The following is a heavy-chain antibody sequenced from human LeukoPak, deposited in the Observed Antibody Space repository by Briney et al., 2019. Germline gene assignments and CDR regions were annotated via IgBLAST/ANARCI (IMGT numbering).Heavy chain of an antibody. D-gene: IGHD3-3*01. J-gene: IGHJ4*02. CDR3: AKDRILSYDFWSGYYRALDY. Sequence: GGSLRLSCAASGFTFRSHAMSWVRQAPGKGLEWVSAISGSGGSTYYADSVKGRFTISRDNSKTELYLQLNSLRAENTAVYYCAKDRILSYDFWSGYYRALDYWGQGTLVTVSS. CDR2: ISGSGGST. CDR1: GFTFRSHA. V-gene: IGHV3-23*01.